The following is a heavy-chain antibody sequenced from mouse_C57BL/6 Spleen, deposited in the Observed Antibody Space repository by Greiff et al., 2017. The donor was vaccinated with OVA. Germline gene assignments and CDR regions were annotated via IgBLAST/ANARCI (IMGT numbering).Heavy chain of an antibody. CDR3: ARGGSDWYFAV. CDR2: IYPRSGNT. CDR1: GYTFTSYG. D-gene: IGHD1-1*01. V-gene: IGHV1-81*01. Sequence: VQLQQSGAELARPGASVKLSCKASGYTFTSYGISWVKQRTGQGLEWIGEIYPRSGNTYYNEKVKGKATLTADKCSSTAYMELRSLTSEDSAVYFCARGGSDWYFAVWGTGTTVTVSS. J-gene: IGHJ1*03.